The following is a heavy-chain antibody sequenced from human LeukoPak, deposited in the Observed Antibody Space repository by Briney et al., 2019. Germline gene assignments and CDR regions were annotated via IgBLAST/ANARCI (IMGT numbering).Heavy chain of an antibody. CDR1: GFTFSSYS. Sequence: PGGSLRLSCAASGFTFSSYSMNWVRQAPGKGLEWVSSISSSSSYIYYADSVKGRFTISRDNAKNSLYLQMNSLRAEDTAVYYCASKYYYDSSGKNPDYWGQGTLVTVSS. V-gene: IGHV3-21*01. D-gene: IGHD3-22*01. CDR2: ISSSSSYI. CDR3: ASKYYYDSSGKNPDY. J-gene: IGHJ4*02.